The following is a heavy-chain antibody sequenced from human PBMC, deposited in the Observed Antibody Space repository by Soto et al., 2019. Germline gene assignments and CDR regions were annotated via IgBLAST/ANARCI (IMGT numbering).Heavy chain of an antibody. CDR2: IYYSGST. D-gene: IGHD6-19*01. Sequence: SETLSLTCTVSGDSISSSRYYWGWIRQPPGKGLEWIGSIYYSGSTYYNPSLKSRVTISVDTSKNQFSLKLSSVTATDTAVYYCARPDGGGWWYFDYWGQGTLVTSPQ. CDR1: GDSISSSRYY. V-gene: IGHV4-39*01. J-gene: IGHJ4*02. CDR3: ARPDGGGWWYFDY.